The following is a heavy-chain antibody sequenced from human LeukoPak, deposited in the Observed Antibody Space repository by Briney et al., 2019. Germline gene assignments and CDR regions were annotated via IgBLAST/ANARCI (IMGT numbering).Heavy chain of an antibody. Sequence: GGSLRLSCAASGLTVSKNYMSWVRQAPGKGLEWVANIKEDGSDKYYVDSVKGRFTISRDNSKNSLYLQMNSLRAEDTAVYYCARVITVYNDYEEVAEYFQHWGQGTLVIVSS. V-gene: IGHV3-7*01. J-gene: IGHJ1*01. CDR2: IKEDGSDK. CDR1: GLTVSKNY. CDR3: ARVITVYNDYEEVAEYFQH. D-gene: IGHD4-17*01.